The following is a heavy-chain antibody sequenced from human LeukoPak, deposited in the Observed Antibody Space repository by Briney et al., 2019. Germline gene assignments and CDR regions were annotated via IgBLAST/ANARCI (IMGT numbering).Heavy chain of an antibody. CDR3: AKAPRPWVGGATGSRYYFHY. D-gene: IGHD1-26*01. CDR1: GFTFSSYG. V-gene: IGHV3-30*18. Sequence: GGSLRLSCAASGFTFSSYGMHWVRQAPGKGLEWVAVISYDGSDKYFADSVRGRFTISRDNSKNTLYLQMNSLRAEDTAVYYCAKAPRPWVGGATGSRYYFHYWGQGTLVTVSS. J-gene: IGHJ4*02. CDR2: ISYDGSDK.